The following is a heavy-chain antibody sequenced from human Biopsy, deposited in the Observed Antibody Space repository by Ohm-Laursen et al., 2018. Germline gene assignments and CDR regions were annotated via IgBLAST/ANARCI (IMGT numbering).Heavy chain of an antibody. D-gene: IGHD4-11*01. V-gene: IGHV3-30*03. CDR1: GFTFTSYA. CDR2: ISYDGSGE. CDR3: ARDGKRWDYSTYFSWHFDL. Sequence: SLRLSCAASGFTFTSYAMHWVRQAPGKGLEWVAVISYDGSGEYYADSLQGRFIISRYNPKNTVDLQMNSLRAEDTAVYFCARDGKRWDYSTYFSWHFDLWGRGTLVTVSS. J-gene: IGHJ2*01.